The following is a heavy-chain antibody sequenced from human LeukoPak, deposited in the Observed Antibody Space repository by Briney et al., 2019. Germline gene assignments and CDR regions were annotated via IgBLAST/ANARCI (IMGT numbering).Heavy chain of an antibody. J-gene: IGHJ5*02. CDR1: GGSISSSSYY. Sequence: PSETLSLTCTVSGGSISSSSYYWGWIRQPPGKGLEWIGSIYYSGSTYYNPSLKSRFTISVDTSKNQFSLKLSSVTAADTAVYYCARSTRDFWSGYSLGNWFDPWGQGTLVTVSS. CDR2: IYYSGST. V-gene: IGHV4-39*07. D-gene: IGHD3-3*01. CDR3: ARSTRDFWSGYSLGNWFDP.